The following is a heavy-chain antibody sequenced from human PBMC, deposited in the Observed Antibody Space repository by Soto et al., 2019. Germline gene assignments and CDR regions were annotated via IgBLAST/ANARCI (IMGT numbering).Heavy chain of an antibody. CDR1: GGSFSGYY. V-gene: IGHV4-34*01. J-gene: IGHJ4*02. Sequence: QVQLQQWGAGLLKPSETLSLTCAVYGGSFSGYYWSWIRQPPGKGLEWIGEINHSGSTNYNPSLKSRVTISVDTTKNQFSRKLSSVTAADTAVYYCASLVGATTFDYWGQGTLVTVSS. D-gene: IGHD1-26*01. CDR3: ASLVGATTFDY. CDR2: INHSGST.